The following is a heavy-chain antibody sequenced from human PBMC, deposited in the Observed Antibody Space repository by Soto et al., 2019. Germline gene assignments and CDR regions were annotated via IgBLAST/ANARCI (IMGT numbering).Heavy chain of an antibody. D-gene: IGHD1-7*01. J-gene: IGHJ6*03. CDR1: GYTLTELS. CDR3: ATVVYTVTGTTDYYYYMDV. V-gene: IGHV1-24*01. Sequence: ASVKVSCKVSGYTLTELSMHWLRQATGKGLKWMEGFDTEDGETIYAQKFQGRVTMTEDTSTDTAYMELSSLRSEDTAVYYCATVVYTVTGTTDYYYYMDVWGKGTTVTVSS. CDR2: FDTEDGET.